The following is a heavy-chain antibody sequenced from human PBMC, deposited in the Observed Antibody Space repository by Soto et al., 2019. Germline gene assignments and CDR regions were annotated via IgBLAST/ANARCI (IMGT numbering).Heavy chain of an antibody. J-gene: IGHJ4*02. CDR2: INHSGST. Sequence: QVQLQQWGAGLLKPSETLSLTCAVYGGSFSGYYWSWIRQPPGKGLEWIGEINHSGSTNYNPSLKSRVTISVDTSKNQYSLNLSSVTAADTAVYYCARGRGVGATPDYWGQGTLVTVSS. D-gene: IGHD1-26*01. CDR1: GGSFSGYY. V-gene: IGHV4-34*01. CDR3: ARGRGVGATPDY.